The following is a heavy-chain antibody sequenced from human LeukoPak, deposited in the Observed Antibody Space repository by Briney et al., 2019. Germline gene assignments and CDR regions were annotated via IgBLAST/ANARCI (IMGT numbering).Heavy chain of an antibody. D-gene: IGHD6-19*01. V-gene: IGHV3-23*01. CDR1: GFTFSSYA. CDR3: ATGGWLVENGY. J-gene: IGHJ4*02. CDR2: ISGSGGST. Sequence: GGSLRLSCAASGFTFSSYAMSWVRQAPGKGLEWVSAISGSGGSTYYADSVKGRFTISRDNSKNTLYLQMNSLRAEDTAVYYRATGGWLVENGYWGQGTLVTVSS.